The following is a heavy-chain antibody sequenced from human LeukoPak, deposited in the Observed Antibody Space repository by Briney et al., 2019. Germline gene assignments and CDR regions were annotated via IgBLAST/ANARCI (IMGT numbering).Heavy chain of an antibody. CDR1: GFTFSSYS. V-gene: IGHV3-21*01. Sequence: GGSLRLSCAVSGFTFSSYSMNWVRQAPGKGLEGVSSISSSSSYIYYADSVRGRFTISRDNAKNSLYLQMNSLRAEDTAVYYCARDLWDYFDSSGYYPSDYWGQGTLVTVSS. J-gene: IGHJ4*02. D-gene: IGHD3-22*01. CDR2: ISSSSSYI. CDR3: ARDLWDYFDSSGYYPSDY.